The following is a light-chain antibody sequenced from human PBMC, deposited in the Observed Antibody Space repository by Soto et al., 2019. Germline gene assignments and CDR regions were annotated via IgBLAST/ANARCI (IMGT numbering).Light chain of an antibody. CDR1: QGINTW. V-gene: IGKV1-12*01. CDR3: QQSDTLPIT. J-gene: IGKJ4*01. CDR2: SAS. Sequence: DKKITQSPSSVSAFVGDRVTITCRASQGINTWLAWYQQKPGKAPKLLMYSASILHTGVSSRFTGGGSGTEFTLTINSLQPEDFATYYCQQSDTLPITFGGGTKVDIK.